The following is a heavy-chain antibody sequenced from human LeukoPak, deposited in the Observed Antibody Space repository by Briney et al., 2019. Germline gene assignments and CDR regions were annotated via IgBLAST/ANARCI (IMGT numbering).Heavy chain of an antibody. CDR1: GFTFSSYE. V-gene: IGHV3-48*03. D-gene: IGHD2-15*01. J-gene: IGHJ6*02. Sequence: GGSLRLSCAASGFTFSSYEMNWVRQAPGKGLEWVSYISSSGSTIYYADSVKGRFTISRDNAKNSLYLQMNSLRAEDTAVYCCARVAVVVAATPSYYGMDVWGQGTTVTVSS. CDR3: ARVAVVVAATPSYYGMDV. CDR2: ISSSGSTI.